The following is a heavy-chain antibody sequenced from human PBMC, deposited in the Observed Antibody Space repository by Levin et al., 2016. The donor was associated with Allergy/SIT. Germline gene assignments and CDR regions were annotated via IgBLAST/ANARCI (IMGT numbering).Heavy chain of an antibody. J-gene: IGHJ4*02. CDR3: ARMQISIVRGVSIDS. Sequence: ASVKVSCKSSGYSFTGYYIHWVRQAPGQGLEWMGWINPNNGGTSYAQEFQGRLTVTRDTSITTAYMELSRLRSDDTAVYYCARMQISIVRGVSIDSWGQGTLVTVSS. D-gene: IGHD3-10*01. V-gene: IGHV1-2*02. CDR1: GYSFTGYY. CDR2: INPNNGGT.